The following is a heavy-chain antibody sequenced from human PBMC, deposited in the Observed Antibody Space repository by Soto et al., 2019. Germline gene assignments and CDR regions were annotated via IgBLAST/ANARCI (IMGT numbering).Heavy chain of an antibody. Sequence: ASVKVSCKASGYTFTSYDINWVRQATGQGLEWMGWMNPNSGNTGYAQKFQGRVTMTRNTSISTAYMELSSLRSEDTAVYYCARRGYCSGGSCYSDAFDIWGQGTMVTVSS. CDR3: ARRGYCSGGSCYSDAFDI. D-gene: IGHD2-15*01. CDR2: MNPNSGNT. V-gene: IGHV1-8*01. CDR1: GYTFTSYD. J-gene: IGHJ3*02.